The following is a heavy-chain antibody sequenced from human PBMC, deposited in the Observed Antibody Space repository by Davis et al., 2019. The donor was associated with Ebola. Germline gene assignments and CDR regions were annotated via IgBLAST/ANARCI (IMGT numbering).Heavy chain of an antibody. Sequence: PSETLSLTCAVYGGSFSGYYWSWIRQPPGKGLEWIGEINHSGSTNYNPSLKSRVTISVDTSKNQFSLKLSSVTAADTAVYYCARGRDIVVVPAGRGNYYYYMDVWGKGTTVTVSS. CDR2: INHSGST. D-gene: IGHD2-2*01. J-gene: IGHJ6*03. CDR1: GGSFSGYY. CDR3: ARGRDIVVVPAGRGNYYYYMDV. V-gene: IGHV4-34*01.